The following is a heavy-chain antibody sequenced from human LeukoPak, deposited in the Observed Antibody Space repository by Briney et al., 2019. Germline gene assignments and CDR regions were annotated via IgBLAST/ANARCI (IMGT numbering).Heavy chain of an antibody. CDR2: SKNDGRST. CDR3: ARAGYSSGWYYFDY. J-gene: IGHJ4*02. D-gene: IGHD6-19*01. V-gene: IGHV3-74*01. CDR1: GFIFSTYG. Sequence: GGSLGLSCAASGFIFSTYGMHWVRQAPGKGLVWVSRSKNDGRSTSYADSVKGRFTISRDSAKNTLFLQMDSLRAEDTAVYYCARAGYSSGWYYFDYWGQGTLVTVSS.